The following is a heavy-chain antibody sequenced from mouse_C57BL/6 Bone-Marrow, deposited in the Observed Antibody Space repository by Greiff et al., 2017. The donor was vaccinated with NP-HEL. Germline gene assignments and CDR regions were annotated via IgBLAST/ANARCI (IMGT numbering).Heavy chain of an antibody. Sequence: VKLMESGAELVRPGASVTLSCKASGYTFTDYEMHWVKQTPVHGLEWIGAIDPETGGTAYNQKFKGKAILTADKSSSTAYMELRSLTSEDSAVYYCTRGGEGYWGQGTTLTVSS. CDR1: GYTFTDYE. CDR2: IDPETGGT. J-gene: IGHJ2*01. CDR3: TRGGEGY. V-gene: IGHV1-15*01.